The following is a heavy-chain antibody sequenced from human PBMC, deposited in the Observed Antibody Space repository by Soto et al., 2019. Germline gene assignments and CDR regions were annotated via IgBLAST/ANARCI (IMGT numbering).Heavy chain of an antibody. CDR3: ARAQRSGNYDY. J-gene: IGHJ4*02. CDR2: INDNGGNT. V-gene: IGHV3-64*01. Sequence: PGGFLRLSCAAYGFTFSYYDMHWVRQAPGKGLEYVSAINDNGGNTYYANSVKGRFTISRDNSKNTLYLQMGSLRADDMAVYYCARAQRSGNYDYWGQGTLVPVSS. D-gene: IGHD1-26*01. CDR1: GFTFSYYD.